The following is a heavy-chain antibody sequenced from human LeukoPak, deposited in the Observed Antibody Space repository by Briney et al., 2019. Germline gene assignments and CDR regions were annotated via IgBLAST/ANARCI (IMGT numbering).Heavy chain of an antibody. D-gene: IGHD4-23*01. Sequence: PGGSLRLSCAASGFSFSSYSMSWVRQAPGKGLEWVSYISGSSSRIYYADSVKGRFTISRDNAKTSLYLQMNSLRAEDTAVYYCARAPPDYGGYTNDYWGQETLVTVSS. CDR3: ARAPPDYGGYTNDY. V-gene: IGHV3-48*01. CDR1: GFSFSSYS. CDR2: ISGSSSRI. J-gene: IGHJ4*02.